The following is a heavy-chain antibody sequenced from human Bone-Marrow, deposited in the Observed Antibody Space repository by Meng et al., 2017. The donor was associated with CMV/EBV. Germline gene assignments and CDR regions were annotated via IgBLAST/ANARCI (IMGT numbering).Heavy chain of an antibody. CDR3: ARVEINHSSSWYGDIINYFDY. D-gene: IGHD6-13*01. V-gene: IGHV1-18*01. CDR1: GYTFTSYG. CDR2: ISAYNGNT. J-gene: IGHJ4*02. Sequence: ASVKVSCKASGYTFTSYGISWVRQAPGQGLEWMGWISAYNGNTNYAQKLQGRVTMTTDTSTSTAYMELRSLRSDDTAVYYCARVEINHSSSWYGDIINYFDYWGRGTLVTVSS.